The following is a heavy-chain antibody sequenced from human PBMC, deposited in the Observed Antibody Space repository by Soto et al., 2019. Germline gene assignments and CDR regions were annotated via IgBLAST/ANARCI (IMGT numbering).Heavy chain of an antibody. D-gene: IGHD1-26*01. V-gene: IGHV1-46*03. CDR3: ARAQAWDIHDY. CDR2: INPSDGGT. Sequence: GASVKVSCKASGYTFTSYRMHWVRQAPGQGLEWMGVINPSDGGTAYPQRFQGRVTMTRDTSTSTVYMELSSLTSEDRAMYHCARAQAWDIHDYWGQGTLVTVSS. CDR1: GYTFTSYR. J-gene: IGHJ4*02.